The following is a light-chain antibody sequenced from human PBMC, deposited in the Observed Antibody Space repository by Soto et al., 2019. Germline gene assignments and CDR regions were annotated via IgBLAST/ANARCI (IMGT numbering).Light chain of an antibody. J-gene: IGKJ3*01. V-gene: IGKV3-11*01. Sequence: EIVLTQSPATLSLSPGERATISCRASQSVSSYLAWYQQKPGQAPRLLIYDASNRATGIPARFSGSGSGTDFTLTISSLEPEDFAVYYCQQRSTLFTFGPGTKVDIK. CDR3: QQRSTLFT. CDR2: DAS. CDR1: QSVSSY.